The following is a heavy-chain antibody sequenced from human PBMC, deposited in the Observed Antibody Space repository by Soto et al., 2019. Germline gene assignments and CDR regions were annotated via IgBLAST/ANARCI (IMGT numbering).Heavy chain of an antibody. CDR2: ISTHNGNT. Sequence: ASVKVSCKASVFTSSGIRWVRQAPGQRLEWMGWISTHNGNTIYAQKFQGRVIMTMDTSTTTVYMELRSLRPDDTAVYLCAREGILGLFDAYDLWGQGTMVTVSS. CDR1: VFTSSG. J-gene: IGHJ3*01. D-gene: IGHD3-3*01. V-gene: IGHV1-18*04. CDR3: AREGILGLFDAYDL.